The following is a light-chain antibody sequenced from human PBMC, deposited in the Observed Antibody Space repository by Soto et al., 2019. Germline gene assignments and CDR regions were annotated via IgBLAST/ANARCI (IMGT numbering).Light chain of an antibody. CDR1: QSITTY. V-gene: IGKV1-39*01. Sequence: DIQMTQSPSSLSASVGDRVTITCRASQSITTYLNWYQQKPGKAPKLLIYAASSLDSGVPSTLRGSGSGTNFTLTISSLQPEDFATYYCQQSYSTPWTFGQGTKVEIK. J-gene: IGKJ1*01. CDR2: AAS. CDR3: QQSYSTPWT.